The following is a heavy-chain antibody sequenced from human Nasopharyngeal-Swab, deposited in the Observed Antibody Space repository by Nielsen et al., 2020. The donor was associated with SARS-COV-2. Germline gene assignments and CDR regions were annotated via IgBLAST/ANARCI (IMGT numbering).Heavy chain of an antibody. CDR2: IYYSGST. V-gene: IGHV4-31*02. D-gene: IGHD6-6*01. CDR3: ARGGAARPGFDY. J-gene: IGHJ4*02. Sequence: WIRKRPGKGLEWIGYIYYSGSTYYNPSLKSRVTISVDTSKNQFSLKLSSVTAADTAVYYCARGGAARPGFDYWGQGTLVTVSS.